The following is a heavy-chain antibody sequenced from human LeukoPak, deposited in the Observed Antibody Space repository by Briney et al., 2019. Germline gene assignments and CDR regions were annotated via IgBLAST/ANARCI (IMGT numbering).Heavy chain of an antibody. V-gene: IGHV3-30*04. D-gene: IGHD2-2*01. Sequence: GGSLRLSCGGTGFTFRSYDMHWVRQAPGKGLEWVAGIAYDGSNKDHADAVKGRFTISRDNSKNSLYLQMNSLRAEDTAVYYCARTRAVFVVVPAAINLAFDIWGQGTMVTVSS. CDR2: IAYDGSNK. J-gene: IGHJ3*02. CDR3: ARTRAVFVVVPAAINLAFDI. CDR1: GFTFRSYD.